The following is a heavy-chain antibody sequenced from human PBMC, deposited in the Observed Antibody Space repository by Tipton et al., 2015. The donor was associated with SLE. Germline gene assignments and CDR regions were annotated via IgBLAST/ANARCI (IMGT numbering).Heavy chain of an antibody. CDR1: GGSISSNY. Sequence: TLSLTCSVSGGSISSNYWIWIRQPPGKGLEWIGYISYGGGTNYNPSLKSRVTMSVDTAKNQFSLKLTSVTAADTAVYYCARGQGYPYFDYWGQGTLVTVSS. J-gene: IGHJ4*02. CDR3: ARGQGYPYFDY. CDR2: ISYGGGT. D-gene: IGHD5-12*01. V-gene: IGHV4-59*08.